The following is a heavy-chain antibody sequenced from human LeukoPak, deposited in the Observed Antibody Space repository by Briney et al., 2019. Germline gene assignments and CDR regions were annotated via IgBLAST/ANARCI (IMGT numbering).Heavy chain of an antibody. CDR2: ISAYNGNT. J-gene: IGHJ4*02. Sequence: ASVKVFCKASGYTFTSYGISWVRQAPGQGLEWMGWISAYNGNTNYAQKLQGRVTMTTDTSTSTAYMELRSLRSDDTAVYYCARDKWSVDSRDGYNCNFDYWGQGTLVTVSS. D-gene: IGHD5-12*01. V-gene: IGHV1-18*01. CDR1: GYTFTSYG. CDR3: ARDKWSVDSRDGYNCNFDY.